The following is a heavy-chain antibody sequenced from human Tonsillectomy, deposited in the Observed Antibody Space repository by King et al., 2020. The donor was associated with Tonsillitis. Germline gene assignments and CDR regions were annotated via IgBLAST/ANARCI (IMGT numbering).Heavy chain of an antibody. D-gene: IGHD3-10*01. CDR2: INHSGST. V-gene: IGHV4-34*01. CDR3: ARGSLCILWFGELSHYYFDY. CDR1: GGSFSGYY. J-gene: IGHJ4*02. Sequence: VQLQQWGAGLLKPSETLSLTCAVYGGSFSGYYWSWIRQPPGKGLEWIGEINHSGSTNYNPSLKSRVTVSVDTSKNPFSQKLSSVTAADTAVYYCARGSLCILWFGELSHYYFDYWGQGTLVTVSS.